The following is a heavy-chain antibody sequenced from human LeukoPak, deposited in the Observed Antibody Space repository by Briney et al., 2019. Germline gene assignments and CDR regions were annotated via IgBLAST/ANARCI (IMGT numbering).Heavy chain of an antibody. CDR1: GFTFSSYG. CDR3: AKDRLLGFYRGTDAFDI. D-gene: IGHD2-21*02. CDR2: IRYDGSNK. J-gene: IGHJ3*02. Sequence: PGGSLRLSCAASGFTFSSYGMHWVRQAPGKGLEWVAFIRYDGSNKYYADSVKGRFTIFRDNSKNTLYLQMNSLRAEDTAVYYCAKDRLLGFYRGTDAFDIWGQGTMVTVSS. V-gene: IGHV3-30*02.